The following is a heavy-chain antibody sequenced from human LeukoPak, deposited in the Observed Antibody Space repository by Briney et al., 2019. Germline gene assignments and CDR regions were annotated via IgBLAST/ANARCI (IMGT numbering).Heavy chain of an antibody. V-gene: IGHV3-9*01. D-gene: IGHD6-19*01. CDR2: ISWNSGSI. J-gene: IGHJ4*02. Sequence: GGSLRLSCPASGFTFDDYAMHWVRQAPGKGREWVSGISWNSGSIGYADSVKGRFTISRDNAKNSLYLQMNSLRAEDTALYYCAKDSSGGPHYFDYWGQGTLVTVSS. CDR1: GFTFDDYA. CDR3: AKDSSGGPHYFDY.